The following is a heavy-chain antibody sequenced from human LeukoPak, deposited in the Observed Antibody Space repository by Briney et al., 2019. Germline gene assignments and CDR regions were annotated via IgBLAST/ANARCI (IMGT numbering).Heavy chain of an antibody. CDR2: INAGNGNT. V-gene: IGHV1-3*01. D-gene: IGHD2-2*01. CDR3: AREYEDIVVVPAGGYYGMDV. CDR1: GYTFTSYA. J-gene: IGHJ6*04. Sequence: ASVRVSCKASGYTFTSYAMHWVRQAPGQRLEWMGWINAGNGNTEYSQKFQGRVTITGDTSASTAYMELSSLRSEDTAVYYCAREYEDIVVVPAGGYYGMDVWGKGTTVTVSS.